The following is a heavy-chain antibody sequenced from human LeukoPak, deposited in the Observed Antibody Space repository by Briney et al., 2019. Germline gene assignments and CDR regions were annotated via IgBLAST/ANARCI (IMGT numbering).Heavy chain of an antibody. CDR2: INPSGGST. CDR3: LLRLIVTTMVRGVIQLRPIDY. CDR1: GYTFTSYY. J-gene: IGHJ4*02. V-gene: IGHV1-46*01. Sequence: GASVKVSCKASGYTFTSYYMHWVRQAPGQGLEWMGIINPSGGSTSYAQKFQGRVTMTRDTSTSTVYMELSSLRSEDTAVYYCLLRLIVTTMVRGVIQLRPIDYWGQGTLVTVSS. D-gene: IGHD3-10*01.